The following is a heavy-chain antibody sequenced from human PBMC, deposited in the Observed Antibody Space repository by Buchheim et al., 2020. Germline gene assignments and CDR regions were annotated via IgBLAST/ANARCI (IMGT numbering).Heavy chain of an antibody. CDR2: INPIFGTA. D-gene: IGHD2/OR15-2a*01. J-gene: IGHJ4*02. V-gene: IGHV1-69*06. CDR1: GYTFTSYA. Sequence: QVQLVQSGAEVKKPGSSVKVSCKASGYTFTSYAINWVRQAPGQGLEWMGWINPIFGTANYAQKFQGRVTITRDNPMSTAYMELSSLRSEDTAVYYCASAGYSNDSTRIEYWGQGTL. CDR3: ASAGYSNDSTRIEY.